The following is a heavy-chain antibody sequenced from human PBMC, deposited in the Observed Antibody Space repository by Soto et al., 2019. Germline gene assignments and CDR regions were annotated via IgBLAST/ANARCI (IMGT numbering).Heavy chain of an antibody. CDR2: ISYSSSSI. Sequence: EVQLVESGGGLVSPGGSLRLSCAASGFSFSTYTMNWVRQAPGKGLEWVSSISYSSSSIYHANSVKGRFTISRDNAKNSLYLQMDSLRPEDTAVYYCVRGTYGDYDYWGQGTLVTVSS. V-gene: IGHV3-21*01. CDR1: GFSFSTYT. J-gene: IGHJ4*02. CDR3: VRGTYGDYDY. D-gene: IGHD4-17*01.